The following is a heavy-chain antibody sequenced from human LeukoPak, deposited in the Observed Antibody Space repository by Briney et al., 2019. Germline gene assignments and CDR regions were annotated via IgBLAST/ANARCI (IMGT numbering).Heavy chain of an antibody. V-gene: IGHV3-53*01. CDR1: GFTVSSNY. D-gene: IGHD1-26*01. Sequence: PGGSLRLSCAASGFTVSSNYMSWVRQAPGKGLEWVSVIYSGGSTYYADSVKGRFTISRDNSKNTLYLQMNSLRAEDTAVYYCARVPAVGATYFDYWSQGTRVTVSS. CDR2: IYSGGST. CDR3: ARVPAVGATYFDY. J-gene: IGHJ4*02.